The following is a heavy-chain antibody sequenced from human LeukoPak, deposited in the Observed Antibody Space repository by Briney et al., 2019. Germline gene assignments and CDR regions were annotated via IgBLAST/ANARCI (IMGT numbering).Heavy chain of an antibody. D-gene: IGHD2-2*02. J-gene: IGHJ5*02. CDR1: GGSFSGYY. V-gene: IGHV4-34*01. CDR2: INHSGST. CDR3: VRGPGAAGAIPGRRSGLDP. Sequence: SETLSLTCAVYGGSFSGYYWSWIRQPPGKGLEWIGEINHSGSTNYNPSLKSRVTISVDTSKNQFFLKLSSVTAEGTGVYYWVRGPGAAGAIPGRRSGLDPWGQGTLVTVSS.